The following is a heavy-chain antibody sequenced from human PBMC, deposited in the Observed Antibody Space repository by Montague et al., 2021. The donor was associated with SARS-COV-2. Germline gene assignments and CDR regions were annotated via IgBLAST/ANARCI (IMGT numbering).Heavy chain of an antibody. D-gene: IGHD6-19*01. CDR3: VRYSGWFYFDF. CDR1: GDSVSSNSVA. J-gene: IGHJ4*02. CDR2: TYYRSKWYS. Sequence: CAISGDSVSSNSVAWSWIRRSPSRGLEWLGRTYYRSKWYSDYAPSVRGRLTFNPDASKNEFSLELNYVTPEDTAVYYCVRYSGWFYFDFWGQGTLATVSS. V-gene: IGHV6-1*01.